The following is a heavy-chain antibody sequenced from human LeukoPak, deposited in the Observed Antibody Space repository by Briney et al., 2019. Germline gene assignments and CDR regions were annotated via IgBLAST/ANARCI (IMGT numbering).Heavy chain of an antibody. CDR1: GFSITNTNY. CDR3: AREGGPYRPLDY. J-gene: IGHJ4*02. CDR2: VNLQGST. Sequence: PSETLSLTCTVSGFSITNTNYWTWVRQPPGKGLEWIGEVNLQGSTNYNPSLMGRVAISVDTSENHISLQLTSVTAADTAVYYCAREGGPYRPLDYSGQGTLVTVSS. V-gene: IGHV4-4*02.